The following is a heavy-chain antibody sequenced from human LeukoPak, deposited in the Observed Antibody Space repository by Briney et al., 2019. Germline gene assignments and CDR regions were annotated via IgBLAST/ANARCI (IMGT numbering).Heavy chain of an antibody. CDR2: ISGGSSNI. D-gene: IGHD3-10*01. V-gene: IGHV3-48*02. CDR1: GFTFSSYS. J-gene: IGHJ4*02. CDR3: ARDYRTGSYIDY. Sequence: GGSLRLSCAASGFTFSSYSMDWVRQAPGKGLEWLSYISGGSSNIHYADSVKGRFAISRDNAKNSLYLQMNSLRDDDTAVYYCARDYRTGSYIDYWGQGTLVTVSS.